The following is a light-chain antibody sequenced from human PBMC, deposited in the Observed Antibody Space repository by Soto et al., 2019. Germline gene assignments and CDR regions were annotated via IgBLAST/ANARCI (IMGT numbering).Light chain of an antibody. CDR1: QSVSSSY. CDR2: GAS. J-gene: IGKJ3*01. Sequence: EIVLTQSPGTLCLSPGERATLSCRASQSVSSSYLAWYKQKPGQAPRLLIYGASSRATGIPDRFSGSGSGTDFTLTISRLEPEDFAVYYCQQYGSSPFTFGPGTKVDIK. V-gene: IGKV3-20*01. CDR3: QQYGSSPFT.